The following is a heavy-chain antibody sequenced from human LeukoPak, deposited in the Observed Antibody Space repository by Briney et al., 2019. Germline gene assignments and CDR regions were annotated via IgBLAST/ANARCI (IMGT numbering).Heavy chain of an antibody. CDR1: GYTFTTYD. D-gene: IGHD3-9*01. CDR2: MNPGSGDT. Sequence: ASVKVSCKASGYTFTTYDMTWVRQATGQGLEWMGWMNPGSGDTAYAQKFQDRVTMTRDTSISTAYMELSSLESEDTAIYYCARGLGDYNTDWFPVSGYWGQRTLVTVSS. CDR3: ARGLGDYNTDWFPVSGY. V-gene: IGHV1-8*01. J-gene: IGHJ4*02.